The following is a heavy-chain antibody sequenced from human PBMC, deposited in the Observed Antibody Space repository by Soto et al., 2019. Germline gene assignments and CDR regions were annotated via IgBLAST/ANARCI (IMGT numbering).Heavy chain of an antibody. CDR2: ITPNNEDT. CDR3: GRAESPDTAYFSDY. Sequence: ASVKVSCKTSGFRFTNYGFTWVRQAPGQGLEWMGWITPNNEDTHYAQKFQGRVTMTTDTGTGTVYMELTSLRAEDSAVYYCGRAESPDTAYFSDYWGQGTLVTVSS. V-gene: IGHV1-18*01. J-gene: IGHJ4*02. CDR1: GFRFTNYG. D-gene: IGHD5-18*01.